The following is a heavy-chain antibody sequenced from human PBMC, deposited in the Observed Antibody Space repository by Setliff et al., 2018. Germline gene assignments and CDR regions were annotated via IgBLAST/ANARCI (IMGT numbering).Heavy chain of an antibody. Sequence: GESLKISCKGSGYSFTSYWIGWVRQMPGKGLEWMGIIYPGDSDTRYSPSFQGQVTISADKSITTAYLQWSSLRASDTAMYYCARSRSNFWSGYFNWFDPWGQGTLVTSPQ. D-gene: IGHD3-3*01. V-gene: IGHV5-51*01. J-gene: IGHJ5*02. CDR1: GYSFTSYW. CDR3: ARSRSNFWSGYFNWFDP. CDR2: IYPGDSDT.